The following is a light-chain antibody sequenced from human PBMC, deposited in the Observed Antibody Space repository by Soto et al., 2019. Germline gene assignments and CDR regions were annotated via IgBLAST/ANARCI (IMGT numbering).Light chain of an antibody. CDR2: EVR. Sequence: QSVLTQPASVSGSPGQSITISCTGTSSDVGGYNYVSWYQQYPGKALKLMISEVRNRPSGVSNRFSGSKSGNTASLTISGLQAEDEADYYCSSYTSSSTVVFGGGTQLTVL. CDR3: SSYTSSSTVV. J-gene: IGLJ2*01. V-gene: IGLV2-14*01. CDR1: SSDVGGYNY.